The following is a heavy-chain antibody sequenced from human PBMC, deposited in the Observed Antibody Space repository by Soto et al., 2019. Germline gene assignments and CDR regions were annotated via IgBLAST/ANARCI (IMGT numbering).Heavy chain of an antibody. V-gene: IGHV4-31*03. CDR2: IYYSGST. J-gene: IGHJ4*02. Sequence: NPSETLSLTCTVSGGSISSGGYYWSWIRQHPGKGLEWIGYIYYSGSTYYNPSLKSRVTISVDTSKNQFSLKLSSVTAADTAVYYXARASFLGYSSSWAFDYWGQGTLVTVSS. CDR3: ARASFLGYSSSWAFDY. D-gene: IGHD6-13*01. CDR1: GGSISSGGYY.